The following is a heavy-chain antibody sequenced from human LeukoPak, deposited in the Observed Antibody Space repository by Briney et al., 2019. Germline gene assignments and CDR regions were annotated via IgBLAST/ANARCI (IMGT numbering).Heavy chain of an antibody. J-gene: IGHJ5*02. CDR1: GGSFSGYY. CDR3: ARGMVVVAATKGFDL. CDR2: INHSGST. D-gene: IGHD2-15*01. Sequence: SETLSLTCAVYGGSFSGYYWSWIRQPPGKGLEWIGEINHSGSTNYNPSLKSRVTISVDTSKNQFSLKLSSVTAADTAVYYCARGMVVVAATKGFDLWGQGTLVTVSS. V-gene: IGHV4-34*01.